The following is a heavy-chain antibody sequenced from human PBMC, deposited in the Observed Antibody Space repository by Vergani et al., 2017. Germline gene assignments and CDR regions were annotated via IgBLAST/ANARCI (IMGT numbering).Heavy chain of an antibody. J-gene: IGHJ4*02. CDR1: GFTFDDYT. CDR3: AKEGIAVAGSFDY. Sequence: EVQLVESGGVVVQPGGSLRLSCAASGFTFDDYTMHWVRQAPGKGLEWVSLISWDGGSTYYADSVKSRFTIFRDNSKNSLYLQMNSLRTEDTALYYCAKEGIAVAGSFDYWGQGTLVTVSS. V-gene: IGHV3-43*01. D-gene: IGHD6-19*01. CDR2: ISWDGGST.